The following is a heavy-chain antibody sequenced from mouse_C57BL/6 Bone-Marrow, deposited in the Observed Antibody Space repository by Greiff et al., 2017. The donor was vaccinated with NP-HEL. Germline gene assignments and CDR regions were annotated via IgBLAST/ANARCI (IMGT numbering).Heavy chain of an antibody. CDR1: GFSLTSYG. D-gene: IGHD2-2*01. V-gene: IGHV2-2*01. CDR2: IWSGGST. J-gene: IGHJ3*01. CDR3: ARNIYLGYDGFAY. Sequence: VQLQQSGPGLVQPSQSLSITCTVSGFSLTSYGVHWVRQSPGKGLEWLGVIWSGGSTDYNAAFISRLSISKDKSKNQVFFKMNSLQADDTAIYYCARNIYLGYDGFAYWGQGTLVTVSA.